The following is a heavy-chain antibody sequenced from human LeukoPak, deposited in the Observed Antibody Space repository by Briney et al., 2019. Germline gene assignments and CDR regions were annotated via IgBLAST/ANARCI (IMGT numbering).Heavy chain of an antibody. CDR2: INPTSGAT. Sequence: GASVKVSCKPSGYTFTVYYIHWVRQAPRQGLEWMGWINPTSGATNYAQKFQGRVTMTRDTSIGTAYMELNSLRSDDTAVYYCARGVVAATFYYYMDVWGKGTTVTVSS. J-gene: IGHJ6*03. CDR1: GYTFTVYY. D-gene: IGHD2-15*01. V-gene: IGHV1-2*02. CDR3: ARGVVAATFYYYMDV.